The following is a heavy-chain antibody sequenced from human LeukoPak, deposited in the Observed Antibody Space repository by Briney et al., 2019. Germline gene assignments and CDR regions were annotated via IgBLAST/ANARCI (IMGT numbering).Heavy chain of an antibody. CDR3: ARWGAVGYCSSTSCSAGVDAFDI. CDR2: IDDSGST. CDR1: GGSISSSSYY. D-gene: IGHD2-2*01. J-gene: IGHJ3*02. Sequence: SETLSLTCTVSGGSISSSSYYWGWIRQPPGKGLEWIGSIDDSGSTYYNPSLKSRVTISVDTSKNQFSLKLSSVTAADTGVYYCARWGAVGYCSSTSCSAGVDAFDIWGQGTMVTVSS. V-gene: IGHV4-39*01.